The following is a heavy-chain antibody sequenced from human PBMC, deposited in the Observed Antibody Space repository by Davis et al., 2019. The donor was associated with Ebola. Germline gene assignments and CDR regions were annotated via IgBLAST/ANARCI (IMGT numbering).Heavy chain of an antibody. J-gene: IGHJ4*02. Sequence: PGGSLRLSCAASGFTFSSYAMNWVRQAPGKGLEWVAATSSDGRNKHYADSVRGRVVISRDTSKDTLYLPMSGLRAEDTAVYYCARGREDYLDYWGQGTLVTVSS. CDR2: TSSDGRNK. D-gene: IGHD1-26*01. V-gene: IGHV3-30*09. CDR3: ARGREDYLDY. CDR1: GFTFSSYA.